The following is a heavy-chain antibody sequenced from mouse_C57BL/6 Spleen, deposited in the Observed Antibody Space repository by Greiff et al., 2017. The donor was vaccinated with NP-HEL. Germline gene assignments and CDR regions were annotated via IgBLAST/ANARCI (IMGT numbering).Heavy chain of an antibody. CDR2: ISDGGSYT. D-gene: IGHD1-1*01. CDR1: GFTFSSYA. Sequence: EVNLVESGGGLVKPGGSLKLSCAASGFTFSSYAMSWVRQTPEKRLEWVATISDGGSYTYYPDNVKGRFTISRDNAKNNLYLQMSHLKSEDTAMYYCARVCITTVVAPDYFDYWGQGTTLTVSS. CDR3: ARVCITTVVAPDYFDY. J-gene: IGHJ2*01. V-gene: IGHV5-4*03.